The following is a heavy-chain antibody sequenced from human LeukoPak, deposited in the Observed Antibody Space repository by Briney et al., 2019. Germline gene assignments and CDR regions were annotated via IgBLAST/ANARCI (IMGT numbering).Heavy chain of an antibody. D-gene: IGHD3-22*01. V-gene: IGHV4-61*02. CDR2: IYTSGST. CDR3: ARKSYDSSGYGYFQH. J-gene: IGHJ1*01. CDR1: GGSISSGSYY. Sequence: SQTLSLXCTVSGGSISSGSYYWSWIRQPAAKGLEWIGRIYTSGSTNYNPSLKSRVTISVDTSKNQFSLKLSSVTAADTAVYYCARKSYDSSGYGYFQHWGQGTLVTVSS.